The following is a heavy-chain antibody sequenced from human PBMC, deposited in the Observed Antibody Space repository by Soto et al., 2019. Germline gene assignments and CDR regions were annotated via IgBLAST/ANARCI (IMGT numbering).Heavy chain of an antibody. Sequence: QVQLVQSGAEVKKPGSSVKVSCKASGGTFSSYTISWVRQAPGQGLEWMGRIIPILGIANYTQKFQGRVTITADKSTSTAYMELSSLRSEDTAVYYCARDYRRTSGAAEAFDIWGQGTMVIVSS. CDR2: IIPILGIA. J-gene: IGHJ3*02. CDR3: ARDYRRTSGAAEAFDI. CDR1: GGTFSSYT. D-gene: IGHD3-10*01. V-gene: IGHV1-69*08.